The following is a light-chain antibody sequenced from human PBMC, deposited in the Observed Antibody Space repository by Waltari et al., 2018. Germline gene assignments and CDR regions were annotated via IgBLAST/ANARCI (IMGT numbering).Light chain of an antibody. CDR1: QSVSSN. J-gene: IGKJ1*01. V-gene: IGKV3-15*01. Sequence: EIVMTQSPATLSLSPGERATLSCRASQSVSSNLAWYQQKPGQAPRLLIFEASTRATGIPARVSGSGSGTEFTLTISSLQSEDFAVYFCQQYNYWRTYGQGTKVEIK. CDR2: EAS. CDR3: QQYNYWRT.